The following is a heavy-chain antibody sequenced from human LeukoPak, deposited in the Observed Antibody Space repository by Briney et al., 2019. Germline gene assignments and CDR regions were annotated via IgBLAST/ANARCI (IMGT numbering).Heavy chain of an antibody. Sequence: PGRSLRLSCAASGFTFSSYAMHWVRQAPGKGLEWVAVISYDGSNKYYADSVKGRFTVSRDNSKNTLYLQMNSLRAEDTAVYYCARDGSSGWYGYWGQGTLVTVSS. CDR1: GFTFSSYA. CDR2: ISYDGSNK. V-gene: IGHV3-30*04. D-gene: IGHD6-19*01. CDR3: ARDGSSGWYGY. J-gene: IGHJ4*02.